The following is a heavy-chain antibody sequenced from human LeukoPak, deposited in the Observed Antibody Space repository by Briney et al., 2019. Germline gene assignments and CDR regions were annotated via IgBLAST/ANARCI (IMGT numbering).Heavy chain of an antibody. D-gene: IGHD3-16*01. CDR2: IYNSGGT. J-gene: IGHJ4*02. CDR1: GGPITSSFY. V-gene: IGHV4-59*01. Sequence: PSETLSLTCTVSGGPITSSFYWSWIRQSPGKGLEWIGYIYNSGGTKYNPSLKSRLTISVDTSKNQFSLNLSSVTAADTAVYYCARASVLLSADYWGQGTLVTVSS. CDR3: ARASVLLSADY.